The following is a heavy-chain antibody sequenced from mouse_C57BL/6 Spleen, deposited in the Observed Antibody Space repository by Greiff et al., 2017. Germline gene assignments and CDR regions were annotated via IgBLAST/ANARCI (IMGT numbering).Heavy chain of an antibody. D-gene: IGHD2-10*01. CDR1: GYTFTDYY. CDR2: INPNNGGT. Sequence: EVQLQQSGPELVKPGASVKISCKASGYTFTDYYMNWVKQSHGKSLEWIGDINPNNGGTSYNQKFKGKATLTVDKSSSTAYMELRSLTSEDSAVYYCARRAYLYYFDYWGQGTTLTVSS. J-gene: IGHJ2*01. CDR3: ARRAYLYYFDY. V-gene: IGHV1-26*01.